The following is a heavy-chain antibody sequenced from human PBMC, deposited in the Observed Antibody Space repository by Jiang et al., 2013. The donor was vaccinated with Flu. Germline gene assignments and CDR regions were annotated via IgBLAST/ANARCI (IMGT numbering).Heavy chain of an antibody. J-gene: IGHJ4*02. CDR3: ARPPYNWNGINYYFDY. V-gene: IGHV1-69*01. D-gene: IGHD1-20*01. CDR2: IIPIFGTA. CDR1: GGTFSSYA. Sequence: GAEVKKPGSSVKVSCKASGGTFSSYAISWVRQAPGQGLEWMGGIIPIFGTANYAQKFQGRVTITADESTSTAYMELSSLRSEDTAVYYCARPPYNWNGINYYFDYWGQGTLVTVSS.